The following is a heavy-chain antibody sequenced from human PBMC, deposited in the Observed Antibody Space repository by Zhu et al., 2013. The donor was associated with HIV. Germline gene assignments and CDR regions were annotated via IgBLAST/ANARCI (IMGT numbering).Heavy chain of an antibody. CDR1: GYTFTDYC. J-gene: IGHJ3*02. CDR2: VDPEDGET. D-gene: IGHD1-26*01. CDR3: ARGSRGAHAFDI. Sequence: EVQLVQSGAEVKKPGATVKISCKISGYTFTDYCMHWVQQAPGKGLEWMGLVDPEDGETIYAEKFQGRVTMTTDTSTNTAYMELRSLRSDDTAVFYCARGSRGAHAFDIWGQGTMVTVSS. V-gene: IGHV1-69-2*01.